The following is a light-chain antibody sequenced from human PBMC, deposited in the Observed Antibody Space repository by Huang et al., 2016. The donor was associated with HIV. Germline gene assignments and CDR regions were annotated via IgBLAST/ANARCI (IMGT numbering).Light chain of an antibody. CDR1: QSVDSTF. CDR3: HQYAASPGT. CDR2: AAS. J-gene: IGKJ2*01. V-gene: IGKV3-20*01. Sequence: EIVLTQSPGTLSLSPGERATLSCRASQSVDSTFLAWYQQRPGQAPRLLIYAASTRATGIPDRFSGSVSGTDFSLTISRLEPEDFEVYYCHQYAASPGTFGQGTKLEI.